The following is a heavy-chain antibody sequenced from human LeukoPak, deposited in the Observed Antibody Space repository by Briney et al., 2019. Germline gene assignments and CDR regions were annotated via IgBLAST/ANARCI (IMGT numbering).Heavy chain of an antibody. CDR1: GGSISSYY. V-gene: IGHV4-59*01. J-gene: IGHJ6*04. CDR2: IYYSGST. CDR3: ASDFWSGYPTGV. Sequence: SETLSLTCTVSGGSISSYYWSWIRQPPGKGLEWIGYIYYSGSTNYNPSLRSRVTISVDTSKNQFSLKLSSVTAADTAVYYCASDFWSGYPTGVWGKGTTVTVSS. D-gene: IGHD3-3*01.